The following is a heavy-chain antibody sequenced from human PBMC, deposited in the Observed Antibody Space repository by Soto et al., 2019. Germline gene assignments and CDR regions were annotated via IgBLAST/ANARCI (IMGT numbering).Heavy chain of an antibody. CDR1: GYTFSDYA. J-gene: IGHJ2*01. CDR2: ISASTRNT. CDR3: VRCSCSVGSCYACWNFEL. D-gene: IGHD2-15*01. V-gene: IGHV1-18*01. Sequence: QVQLVQSGGEVKKPGASVKVSCQASGYTFSDYAISWVRQAPGQGLEWMGWISASTRNTDQAQNFQGRVIMTLDTSTHTAYMELRSLRSDDTGVYYCVRCSCSVGSCYACWNFELWGRGTLVTVSS.